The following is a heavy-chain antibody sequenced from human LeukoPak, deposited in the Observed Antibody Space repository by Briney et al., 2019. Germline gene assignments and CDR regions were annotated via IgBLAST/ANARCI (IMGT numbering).Heavy chain of an antibody. CDR1: GYTFTGYY. V-gene: IGHV1-2*02. Sequence: ASVKVSCKASGYTFTGYYMHWVRQAPGQGLEWMGWINPNSGGTNYAQKFQGRVTMTRDTSISTAYMELSRLRSDDTAVYYCARVRYSSSWYGGYDYWGQGTLVTVSS. J-gene: IGHJ4*02. CDR2: INPNSGGT. D-gene: IGHD6-13*01. CDR3: ARVRYSSSWYGGYDY.